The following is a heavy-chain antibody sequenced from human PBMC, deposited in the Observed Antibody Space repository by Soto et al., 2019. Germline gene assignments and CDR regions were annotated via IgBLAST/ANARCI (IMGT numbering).Heavy chain of an antibody. CDR2: IIPIFGIT. D-gene: IGHD3-22*01. J-gene: IGHJ6*02. Sequence: QVQLVQSGAEVKKPGSSVKVSCKASGGTFRSYSISWVRQAPGQGLEWMGGIIPIFGITNYAQKFQGRVTITADESTSTAYMELSSLGSDDTAVYYCARPDEGGYSSNHHYYYALDVWGQGTTVT. CDR3: ARPDEGGYSSNHHYYYALDV. CDR1: GGTFRSYS. V-gene: IGHV1-69*01.